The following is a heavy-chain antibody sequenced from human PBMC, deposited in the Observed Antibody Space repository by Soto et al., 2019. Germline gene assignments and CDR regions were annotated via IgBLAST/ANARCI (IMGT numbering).Heavy chain of an antibody. V-gene: IGHV3-64*01. CDR3: AKVSSSWYAGFFDL. D-gene: IGHD6-13*01. Sequence: GGSLRLSCAASGFSFSSHAMHWVRQAPGKGLEYVSAITRNGDSTTYASSVKGRFTISRDNSMNTLYLQMRTLRAEDTAVYYCAKVSSSWYAGFFDLWGQGTLVTVSS. CDR1: GFSFSSHA. J-gene: IGHJ4*02. CDR2: ITRNGDST.